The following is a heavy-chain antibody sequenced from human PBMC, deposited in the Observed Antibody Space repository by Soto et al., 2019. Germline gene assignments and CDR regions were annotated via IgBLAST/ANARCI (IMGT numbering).Heavy chain of an antibody. D-gene: IGHD3-16*01. CDR1: GYTFTSYG. J-gene: IGHJ3*02. CDR3: ARDLTGSYGHDAFDI. V-gene: IGHV1-18*01. Sequence: QVQLVQSGAEVKKPGASVKVSCKASGYTFTSYGISWVRQAPGQGLEWMGWISAYNGNTNYAQKLQGRVTMTTDTISSAADMELRRLKSDDTAVYYCARDLTGSYGHDAFDIWGQGTMVTVSS. CDR2: ISAYNGNT.